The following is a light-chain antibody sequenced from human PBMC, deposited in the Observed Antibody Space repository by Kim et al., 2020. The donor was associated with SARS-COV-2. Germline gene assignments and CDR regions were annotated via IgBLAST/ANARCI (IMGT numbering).Light chain of an antibody. Sequence: RATINCTSSHSVLDSSNNKNYLRWYQQKRGQPPKLLIYWASSRESVVPDRIRGSGSGTDFTLTISNLQAEDVAVYYCQQYYSTPRTFGQGTKLEI. CDR3: QQYYSTPRT. J-gene: IGKJ2*01. CDR2: WAS. V-gene: IGKV4-1*01. CDR1: HSVLDSSNNKNY.